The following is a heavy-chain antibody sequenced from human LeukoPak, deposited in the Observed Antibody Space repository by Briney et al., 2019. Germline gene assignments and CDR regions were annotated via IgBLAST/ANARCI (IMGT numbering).Heavy chain of an antibody. CDR3: ARADYYDSSGYSYPGIFDY. CDR1: RFTFSSYW. CDR2: IKQDGSGK. J-gene: IGHJ4*02. D-gene: IGHD3-22*01. V-gene: IGHV3-7*03. Sequence: GGSLRLSCAASRFTFSSYWMSWVRQAPGKGLEWVANIKQDGSGKYYVDSVKGRFTISRDNVKNSLYLQMNSLRAEDTAVYYCARADYYDSSGYSYPGIFDYWGQGTLVTVSS.